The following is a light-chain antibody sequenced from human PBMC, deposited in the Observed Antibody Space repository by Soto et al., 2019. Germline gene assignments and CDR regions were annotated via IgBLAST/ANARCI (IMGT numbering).Light chain of an antibody. CDR2: DAS. J-gene: IGKJ1*01. Sequence: DISMTQSPSTLSASVGDRVTITCRASQSISSWLAWYQQKPGKAPKLLIYDASSLESGVPSRFSGSGSGTEFTLTISSLQPDDFATYYCQQYNSYSGTFGQGTKVEIK. V-gene: IGKV1-5*01. CDR3: QQYNSYSGT. CDR1: QSISSW.